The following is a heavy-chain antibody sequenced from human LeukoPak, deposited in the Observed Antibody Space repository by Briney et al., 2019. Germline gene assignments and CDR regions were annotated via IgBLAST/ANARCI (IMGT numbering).Heavy chain of an antibody. Sequence: GGSLRLSCAASGFILNNLAMNWVRQALGKGLECVSTISGSGSNTYYADSVKGRFTISRDNAKNTLYLQMNSLRVEDTAVYYCARGGSYYPQDAFDIWGQGTMVTVSS. CDR2: ISGSGSNT. J-gene: IGHJ3*02. V-gene: IGHV3-21*01. D-gene: IGHD1-26*01. CDR1: GFILNNLA. CDR3: ARGGSYYPQDAFDI.